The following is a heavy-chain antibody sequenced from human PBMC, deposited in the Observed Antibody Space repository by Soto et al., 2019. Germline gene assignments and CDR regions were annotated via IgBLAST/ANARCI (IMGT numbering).Heavy chain of an antibody. CDR1: GYTFTSYG. CDR2: ISAYNGNT. CDR3: ARDVKIRPGDYFRPNDY. Sequence: RASVKVSCKASGYTFTSYGISWVRQAPGQGLEWMGWISAYNGNTNYAQKLQGRVTMTTDTSTSTAYMELRSLRSDDTAVYYCARDVKIRPGDYFRPNDYWGQGTLVTVSS. D-gene: IGHD4-17*01. V-gene: IGHV1-18*04. J-gene: IGHJ4*02.